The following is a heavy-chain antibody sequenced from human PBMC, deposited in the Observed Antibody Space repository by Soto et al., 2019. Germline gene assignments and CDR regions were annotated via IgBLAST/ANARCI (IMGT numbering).Heavy chain of an antibody. Sequence: QVQLVESGGGVVQPGSSLRLSCAASGFTFSSYAMHWVRQATGKGLEWVAVISYDGSNKYYADSVKGRFTISRDNSKNTLSLQMNSLRAEDTAVYYWARDPSLYGPTMAVWGQGTTVTVSS. CDR1: GFTFSSYA. CDR2: ISYDGSNK. J-gene: IGHJ6*02. D-gene: IGHD4-17*01. V-gene: IGHV3-30-3*01. CDR3: ARDPSLYGPTMAV.